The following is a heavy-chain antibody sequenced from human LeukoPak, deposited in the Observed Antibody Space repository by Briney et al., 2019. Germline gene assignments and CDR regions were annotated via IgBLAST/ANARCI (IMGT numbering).Heavy chain of an antibody. CDR1: GGSFSDYY. J-gene: IGHJ5*02. D-gene: IGHD6-13*01. CDR2: INHSGST. CDR3: ARVWRMGSSSWYLNGPPNWFDP. Sequence: PSETLSLTCAVYGGSFSDYYWSWIRQSPGKGLEWIGEINHSGSTNYNPSLKSRVTLSVDTSKNQFSLKLSSVTAADTAVYYCARVWRMGSSSWYLNGPPNWFDPWGQGTLVTVSS. V-gene: IGHV4-34*01.